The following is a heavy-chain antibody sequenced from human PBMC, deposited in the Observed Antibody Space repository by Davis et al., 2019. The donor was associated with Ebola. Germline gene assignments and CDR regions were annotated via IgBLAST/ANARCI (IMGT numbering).Heavy chain of an antibody. CDR1: GYSFTRYW. J-gene: IGHJ6*02. Sequence: PGGSLRLSCKGSGYSFTRYWIGWVRQLPGKGLEWMGIIYPGDSDTRYSPSFQGQVTISADRSISTAYLQWSSLKASDTAMYYCARTDRVYYYGMDVWGQGTTVTVSS. CDR3: ARTDRVYYYGMDV. V-gene: IGHV5-51*01. CDR2: IYPGDSDT.